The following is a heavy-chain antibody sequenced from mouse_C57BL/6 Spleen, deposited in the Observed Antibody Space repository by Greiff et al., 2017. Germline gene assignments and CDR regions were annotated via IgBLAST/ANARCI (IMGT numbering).Heavy chain of an antibody. CDR1: GFSLTSYG. CDR2: LWGGGST. Sequence: VMLVESGPGLVAPSQSLSITCTVSGFSLTSYGVDWVRQPPGKGLEWLGVLWGGGSTNSNSALMSRLSISKDTSKSQVFLKMNSLQPDDTAMYYCAKRGQLRPSHFDYWGQGTTLTVSS. V-gene: IGHV2-9*01. CDR3: AKRGQLRPSHFDY. D-gene: IGHD3-2*02. J-gene: IGHJ2*01.